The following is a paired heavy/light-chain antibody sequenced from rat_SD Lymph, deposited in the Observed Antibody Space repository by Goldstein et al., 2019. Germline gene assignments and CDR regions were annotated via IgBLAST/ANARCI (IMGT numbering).Light chain of an antibody. CDR1: EDIYSG. J-gene: IGKJ5*01. Sequence: DIQMTQSPASLSASLGETVTIQCRASEDIYSGLAWYQQKPGKSPQLLIYGASSLQDGVPSRFSGSGSGTQYSLKISSMQTEDEGVYFCQQGLKYPTFGSGTKLEIK. CDR3: QQGLKYPT. CDR2: GAS. V-gene: IGKV12S26*01.
Heavy chain of an antibody. CDR1: GFTFSDYY. J-gene: IGHJ3*01. CDR2: ISYEGSST. CDR3: ARPLDPLYYYDGTYYYDWFAY. V-gene: IGHV5-22*01. D-gene: IGHD1-12*02. Sequence: EVQLVESGGGLVQPGRSMKLSCAASGFTFSDYYMAWVRQAPKKGLEWVASISYEGSSTYYGDSVKGRFTISRDNAKSTLYLQMNSLRSEDTATYYCARPLDPLYYYDGTYYYDWFAYWGQGTLVTVSS.